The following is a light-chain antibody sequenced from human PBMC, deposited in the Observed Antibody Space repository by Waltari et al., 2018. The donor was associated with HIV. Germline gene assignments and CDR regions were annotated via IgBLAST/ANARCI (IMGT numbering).Light chain of an antibody. J-gene: IGKJ1*01. Sequence: ETVMTQSPATVSVSPGERATLSCRASRSVSTNLAWYQQKPGQAPRLLIYGASTRATGIPARFSGSGSGTEFTLTISSLQSEDFAVYYCQQYYNWPLWTFGQGTKVEIK. V-gene: IGKV3-15*01. CDR2: GAS. CDR3: QQYYNWPLWT. CDR1: RSVSTN.